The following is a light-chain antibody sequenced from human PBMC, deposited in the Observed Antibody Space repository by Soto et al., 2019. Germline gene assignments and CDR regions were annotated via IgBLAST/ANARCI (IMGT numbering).Light chain of an antibody. J-gene: IGLJ1*01. CDR1: SSDVGRYNF. Sequence: QSVLTQPRSVSGSPGQSVTISCTGTSSDVGRYNFVSWYQQHPGKAPKLMIYDVSERPSGVPDRFSGSKSGNTASLTISGLQAEDEADYYCCTFAGSYTYVFGTGTKVTVL. V-gene: IGLV2-11*01. CDR2: DVS. CDR3: CTFAGSYTYV.